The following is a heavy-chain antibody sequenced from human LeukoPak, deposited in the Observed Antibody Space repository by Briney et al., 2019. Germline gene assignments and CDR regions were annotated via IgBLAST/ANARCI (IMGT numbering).Heavy chain of an antibody. CDR1: GYSFTTYW. Sequence: GESLKISCKGYGYSFTTYWIGWVRQMPGKGLEWMGIIYPGDSDTRYSPSFQGQFTISADKSINTAYLQWSSLKASDTAMYYCARRINIAVGGDYWGQGTLVTVSS. V-gene: IGHV5-51*01. CDR2: IYPGDSDT. J-gene: IGHJ4*02. D-gene: IGHD6-13*01. CDR3: ARRINIAVGGDY.